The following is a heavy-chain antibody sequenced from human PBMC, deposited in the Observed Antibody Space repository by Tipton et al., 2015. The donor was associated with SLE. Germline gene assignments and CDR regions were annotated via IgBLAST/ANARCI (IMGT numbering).Heavy chain of an antibody. CDR3: AKDQTYYDLWSGYYSFDY. Sequence: RSLRLSCAASGFTFSRYGMHWVRQAPGKGLEWVAVISYDGSDKYYADSVKGRFTISRDNSQNTLDLQMNSLRPEDTAVYYCAKDQTYYDLWSGYYSFDYWGQGTLVTVSS. V-gene: IGHV3-30*18. CDR2: ISYDGSDK. D-gene: IGHD3-3*01. CDR1: GFTFSRYG. J-gene: IGHJ4*02.